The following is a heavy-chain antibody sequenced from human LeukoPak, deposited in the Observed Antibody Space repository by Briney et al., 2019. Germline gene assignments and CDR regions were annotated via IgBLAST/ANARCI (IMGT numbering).Heavy chain of an antibody. CDR2: ISSSGSTI. J-gene: IGHJ4*02. V-gene: IGHV3-48*03. Sequence: PGGSLRLSCAASGFTFSSYEMNWVRQAPGKGLEWVSYISSSGSTIYYADSVKGRFTISRDNAKNSLYLQMNSLRAEDTAVYYCARLVGGWFGEALDYWGQGTLVTVSS. D-gene: IGHD3-10*01. CDR1: GFTFSSYE. CDR3: ARLVGGWFGEALDY.